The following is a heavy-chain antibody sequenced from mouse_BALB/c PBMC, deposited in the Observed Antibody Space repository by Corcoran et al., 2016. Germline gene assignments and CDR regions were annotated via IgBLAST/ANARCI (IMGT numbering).Heavy chain of an antibody. CDR2: ISYDGSN. CDR1: GYSITSGYY. D-gene: IGHD4-1*01. CDR3: ARETNSRFDY. V-gene: IGHV3-6*02. Sequence: VQLQESGPGLVKPSQSLSLTCSVTGYSITSGYYWNWIRQFPGNKLEWMGYISYDGSNNYNPSLKNRISIPRDTSKNQFFLKLNSVTTEDTATYYCARETNSRFDYWGQGTTLTVSS. J-gene: IGHJ2*01.